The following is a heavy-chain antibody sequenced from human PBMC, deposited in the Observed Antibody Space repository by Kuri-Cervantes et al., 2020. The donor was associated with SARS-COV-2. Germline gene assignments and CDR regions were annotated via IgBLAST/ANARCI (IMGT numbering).Heavy chain of an antibody. J-gene: IGHJ6*02. V-gene: IGHV5-51*01. CDR2: IYPGDSDT. CDR3: ARLPPNCSGGSCYDGYYYYGMDV. Sequence: GESLKISCKGSGYSFTSYWIGRVRQMPGKGLEWMGIIYPGDSDTRYSPSFQGQVTISADKSISTAYLQWSSLKASDTAMYYCARLPPNCSGGSCYDGYYYYGMDVWGQGTTVTVSS. CDR1: GYSFTSYW. D-gene: IGHD2-15*01.